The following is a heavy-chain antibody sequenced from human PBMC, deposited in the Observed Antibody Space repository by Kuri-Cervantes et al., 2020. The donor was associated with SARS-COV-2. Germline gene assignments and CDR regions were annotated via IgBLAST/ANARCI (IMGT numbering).Heavy chain of an antibody. CDR3: ARAVVVTAMPFGY. Sequence: GGSLRLSCAASGFTFISYSMNWVRQAPGKGLEWVSSISSSSSYIYYADSVKGRFTISRDNAKNSLYLQMNSLRAEDTAVYYCARAVVVTAMPFGYWGQGTLVTVSS. V-gene: IGHV3-21*01. J-gene: IGHJ4*02. CDR2: ISSSSSYI. CDR1: GFTFISYS. D-gene: IGHD2-21*02.